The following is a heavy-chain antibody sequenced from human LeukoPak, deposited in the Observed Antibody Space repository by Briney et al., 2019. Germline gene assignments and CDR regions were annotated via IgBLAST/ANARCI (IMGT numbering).Heavy chain of an antibody. J-gene: IGHJ4*02. CDR1: GFTFSNAW. CDR3: TTAIWWLAYYFDY. Sequence: GGSLRLSCAASGFTFSNAWMSWVRQAPGKGLEWVGRIKSKTDGGTTDYAAPVKGRFTISRDGSKNTLYLQMNSLKTEDTAVYYCTTAIWWLAYYFDYWGQGTLVTVSS. V-gene: IGHV3-15*01. D-gene: IGHD5-12*01. CDR2: IKSKTDGGTT.